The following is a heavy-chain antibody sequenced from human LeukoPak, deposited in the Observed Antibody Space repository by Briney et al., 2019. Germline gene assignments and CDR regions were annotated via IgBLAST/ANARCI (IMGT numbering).Heavy chain of an antibody. Sequence: SVKVSCKASGGTLSSYAISWVRQAPGQGLEWMGRIIPILGIANYAQKFQGRVTITADKSTSTAYMELSSLRSEDTAVYYCAREARRRIVVVVAADNWFDPWGQGTLVTVSS. CDR2: IIPILGIA. V-gene: IGHV1-69*04. J-gene: IGHJ5*02. D-gene: IGHD2-15*01. CDR3: AREARRRIVVVVAADNWFDP. CDR1: GGTLSSYA.